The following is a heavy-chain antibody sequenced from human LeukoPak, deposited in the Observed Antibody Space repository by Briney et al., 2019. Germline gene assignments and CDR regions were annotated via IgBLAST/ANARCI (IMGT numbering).Heavy chain of an antibody. V-gene: IGHV5-51*01. CDR1: GYNFTNYW. CDR2: IYPGDSDT. D-gene: IGHD2-2*01. J-gene: IGHJ5*02. CDR3: ASGRRDIVVDFDP. Sequence: GESLKISCKGSGYNFTNYWIAWVRQMPGKGLEWMGIIYPGDSDTTYSPSFQGQVTISADKSISTAYLQWSSLKASDTAMYYCASGRRDIVVDFDPWGQGTLVTVSS.